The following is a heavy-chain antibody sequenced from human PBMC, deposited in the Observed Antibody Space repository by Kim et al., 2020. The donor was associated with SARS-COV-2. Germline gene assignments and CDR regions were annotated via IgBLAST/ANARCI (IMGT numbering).Heavy chain of an antibody. J-gene: IGHJ4*02. V-gene: IGHV3-53*04. CDR3: ARDPGKYCSGGSCYFH. Sequence: GGSLRLSCAASGFTVSSNYMSWVRQAPGKGLEWVSVIYSGGSTYYADSVKGRFTISRHNSKNTLYLQMNSLRAEDTAVYYCARDPGKYCSGGSCYFHWGQGTLVTVSS. CDR1: GFTVSSNY. D-gene: IGHD2-15*01. CDR2: IYSGGST.